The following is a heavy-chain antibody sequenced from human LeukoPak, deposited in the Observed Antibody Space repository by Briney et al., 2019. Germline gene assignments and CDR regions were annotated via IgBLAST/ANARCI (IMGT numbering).Heavy chain of an antibody. D-gene: IGHD6-19*01. J-gene: IGHJ4*02. V-gene: IGHV3-23*01. Sequence: PGGSLRLPCAASGFTFSSYAMSWVRQAPGKGLEWVSAISGSGGSTYYADSVKGRFTISRDNSKNTLYLQMNSLRAEDTAVYYCAKVVLGGWYFDYWGQGTLVTVSS. CDR1: GFTFSSYA. CDR2: ISGSGGST. CDR3: AKVVLGGWYFDY.